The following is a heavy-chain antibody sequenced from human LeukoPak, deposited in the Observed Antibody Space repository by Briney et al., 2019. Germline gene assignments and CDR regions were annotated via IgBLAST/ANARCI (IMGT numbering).Heavy chain of an antibody. CDR1: GGSFSGYY. J-gene: IGHJ5*02. V-gene: IGHV4-34*01. CDR3: ARKKGGWTLYCSSTSCTRWFDP. CDR2: INHSGST. D-gene: IGHD2-2*01. Sequence: SETLSPTCAVYGGSFSGYYLSWIRQPPGKGLEWIGEINHSGSTNYNPSLKSRVTISVDTSKNQFSLKLSSVTAADTAVYYCARKKGGWTLYCSSTSCTRWFDPWGQGTAVTVSS.